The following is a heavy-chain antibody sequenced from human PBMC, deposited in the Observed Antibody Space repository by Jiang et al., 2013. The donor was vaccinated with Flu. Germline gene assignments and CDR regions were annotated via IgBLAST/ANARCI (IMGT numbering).Heavy chain of an antibody. CDR3: ARAYSSSWPNHYYYYGMDV. J-gene: IGHJ6*02. CDR2: TYYRSKWYN. D-gene: IGHD6-13*01. V-gene: IGHV6-1*01. CDR1: GDSVSSNSAA. Sequence: QTLSLTCAISGDSVSSNSAAWNWIRQSPSRGLEWLGRTYYRSKWYNDYAVSVKSRITINPDTSKNQFSLQLNSVTPEDTAVYYCARAYSSSWPNHYYYYGMDVWGQGTTVTVSS.